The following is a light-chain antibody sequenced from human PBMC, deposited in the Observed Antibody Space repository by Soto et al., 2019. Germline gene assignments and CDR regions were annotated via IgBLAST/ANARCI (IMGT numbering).Light chain of an antibody. CDR2: ETN. CDR3: QSYDSGTWV. J-gene: IGLJ3*02. CDR1: SGSIASDY. Sequence: NFMLTQPHSVSESPGKTISISCTRSSGSIASDYVQWYQQRPGSAPTVVAFETNQRPSWAPDRFSGSVDGASNSASLTISGLKTEDEADYYCQSYDSGTWVFGGGTKLTVL. V-gene: IGLV6-57*04.